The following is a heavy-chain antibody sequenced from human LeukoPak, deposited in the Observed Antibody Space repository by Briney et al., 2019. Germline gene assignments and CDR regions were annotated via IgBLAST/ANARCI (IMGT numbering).Heavy chain of an antibody. Sequence: SETLSLTCTVSGGSISSSSYYWGWIRQPPGKGLEWIGSIYYSGSTYYNPSLKSRVTISVDTSKNQFSLKLSSVTAADTAVYYCARVEIMYYYGSTEVYYYYGMDVWGQGTTVTVSS. CDR1: GGSISSSSYY. V-gene: IGHV4-39*01. CDR3: ARVEIMYYYGSTEVYYYYGMDV. CDR2: IYYSGST. D-gene: IGHD3-10*01. J-gene: IGHJ6*02.